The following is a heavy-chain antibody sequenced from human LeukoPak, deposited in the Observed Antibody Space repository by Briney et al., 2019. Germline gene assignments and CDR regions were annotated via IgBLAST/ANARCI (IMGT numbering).Heavy chain of an antibody. CDR1: GFTFSAYS. D-gene: IGHD3-9*01. CDR2: ISDSGVNT. J-gene: IGHJ4*02. Sequence: GGSLRLSCAASGFTFSAYSMSWVRQAPGKGLEWVSGISDSGVNTHYADSVKGRFTISRDNSKNTLYLQMKSLRAEDTAVYYCAKGDYDILIGYYPSFDYWGQGTLVTVSS. CDR3: AKGDYDILIGYYPSFDY. V-gene: IGHV3-23*01.